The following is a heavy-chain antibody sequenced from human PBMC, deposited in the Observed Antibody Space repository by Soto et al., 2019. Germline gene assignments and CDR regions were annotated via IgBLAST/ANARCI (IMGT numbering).Heavy chain of an antibody. CDR3: ARDGIAAAMYNWFDP. D-gene: IGHD6-13*01. V-gene: IGHV1-69*13. J-gene: IGHJ5*02. CDR2: IIPIFGTA. CDR1: GGTFSSYA. Sequence: GASVKVSCKASGGTFSSYAISWVRQAPGQGLEWMGGIIPIFGTANYAQKFQGRVTITADESTSTAYMELSSLRSEDTAVYYCARDGIAAAMYNWFDPWGQGTLVTVSS.